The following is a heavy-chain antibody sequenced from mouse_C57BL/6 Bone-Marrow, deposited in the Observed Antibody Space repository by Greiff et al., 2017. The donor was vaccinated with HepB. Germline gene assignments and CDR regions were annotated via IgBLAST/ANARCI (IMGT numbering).Heavy chain of an antibody. Sequence: EVQVVESGPGLVKPSQSLSLTCSVTGYSITSGYYWNWIRQFPGNKLEWMGYISYDGSNNYNPSLKNRISITRDTSKNQFFLKLNSVTTEDTATYYCARREGYDEYYFDYWGQGTTLTVSS. V-gene: IGHV3-6*01. CDR3: ARREGYDEYYFDY. J-gene: IGHJ2*01. CDR2: ISYDGSN. D-gene: IGHD2-2*01. CDR1: GYSITSGYY.